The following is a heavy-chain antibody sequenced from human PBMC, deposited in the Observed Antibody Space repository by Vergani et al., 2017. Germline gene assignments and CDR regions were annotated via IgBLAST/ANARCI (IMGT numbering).Heavy chain of an antibody. CDR2: IYSGGST. D-gene: IGHD4-23*01. CDR3: ARDTVVTPTRKYYHYQAVDV. V-gene: IGHV3-66*02. Sequence: EVQLVESGGGLVQPGGSLGLSCAASGFTISSKYMSWVRQVPGKGLEWVSLIYSGGSTYYSDSVKGRFTISRDNSKNTLHLQMNSLRPEDTGVYYCARDTVVTPTRKYYHYQAVDVWGQGTTVTVSS. CDR1: GFTISSKY. J-gene: IGHJ6*02.